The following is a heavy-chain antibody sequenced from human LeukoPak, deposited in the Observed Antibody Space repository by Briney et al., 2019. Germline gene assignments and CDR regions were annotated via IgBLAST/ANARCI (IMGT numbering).Heavy chain of an antibody. V-gene: IGHV3-23*01. CDR1: GFTFSGYG. Sequence: GGSLRLSCAASGFTFSGYGMHWVRQAPGKGLEWVSAISGSGGSTYYADSVKGRFTISRDNSKNTLYLQMNSLRAEDTAVYYCAKGSSLTGLYYYYYYYMDVWGKGTTVTVSS. D-gene: IGHD3-10*01. CDR2: ISGSGGST. CDR3: AKGSSLTGLYYYYYYYMDV. J-gene: IGHJ6*03.